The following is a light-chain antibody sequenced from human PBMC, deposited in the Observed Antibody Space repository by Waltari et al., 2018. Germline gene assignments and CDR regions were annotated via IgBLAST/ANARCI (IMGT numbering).Light chain of an antibody. V-gene: IGKV3-11*01. CDR1: QSVGSS. Sequence: EIVLTQSPATLSLSPGERATLSCRASQSVGSSVAWYQQKRGQAPRLLIYDASNRATDIPARFSGSGSGTDFTLTISSLEPEDFAVYYCQQRASWPITFGQGTKVEIK. J-gene: IGKJ1*01. CDR3: QQRASWPIT. CDR2: DAS.